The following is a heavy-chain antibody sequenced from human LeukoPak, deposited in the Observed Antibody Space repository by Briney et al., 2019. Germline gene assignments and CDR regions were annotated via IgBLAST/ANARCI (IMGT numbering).Heavy chain of an antibody. V-gene: IGHV1-46*01. CDR1: AYSISSYD. Sequence: ASVKVSCKASAYSISSYDMHWLRQAPGQGLEWMGIINPSGGRTSYARKFQGRVTMTRDTSTSTVYMELSSLKSEDTAVYYCARGSANYLGYFDLWGRGTLVTVSS. D-gene: IGHD4/OR15-4a*01. CDR2: INPSGGRT. CDR3: ARGSANYLGYFDL. J-gene: IGHJ2*01.